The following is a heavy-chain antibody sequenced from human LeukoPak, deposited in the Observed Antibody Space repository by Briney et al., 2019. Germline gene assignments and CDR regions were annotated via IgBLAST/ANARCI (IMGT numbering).Heavy chain of an antibody. Sequence: GGSLRLSCAASGFTFSSYAMSWVRQAPGKGLEWVSAISGSGGSTYYADSVKGRFTISRDNSKNTLYLQMNSLRAEDTAVYYCAKDPRLAVVTAMGNWFDPWGQGTLVTVSS. CDR2: ISGSGGST. J-gene: IGHJ5*02. CDR1: GFTFSSYA. D-gene: IGHD2-21*02. V-gene: IGHV3-23*01. CDR3: AKDPRLAVVTAMGNWFDP.